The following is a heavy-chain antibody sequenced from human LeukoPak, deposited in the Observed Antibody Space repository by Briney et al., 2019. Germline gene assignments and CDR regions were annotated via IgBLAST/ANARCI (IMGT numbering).Heavy chain of an antibody. CDR3: ARHTMVRGAQGYYYYMDV. D-gene: IGHD3-10*01. CDR1: GFTFSSYG. V-gene: IGHV3-21*01. Sequence: GGSLRLSCAASGFTFSSYGMNWVRQAPGKGLEWVSSISSSSSYIYYADSVKGRFTISRDNAKNSLYLQMNSLRAEDTAVYYCARHTMVRGAQGYYYYMDVWGKGTTVTISS. CDR2: ISSSSSYI. J-gene: IGHJ6*03.